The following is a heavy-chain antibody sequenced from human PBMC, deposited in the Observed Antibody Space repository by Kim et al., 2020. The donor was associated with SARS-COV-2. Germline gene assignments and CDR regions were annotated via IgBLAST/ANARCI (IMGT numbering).Heavy chain of an antibody. D-gene: IGHD6-19*01. V-gene: IGHV3-23*03. CDR3: AKCGSGWYGRGDAFDI. J-gene: IGHJ3*02. Sequence: SVKGPFSISRDNSNNTLYPQMNSLRAEDTAVYYCAKCGSGWYGRGDAFDIWGQGTMVTVSS.